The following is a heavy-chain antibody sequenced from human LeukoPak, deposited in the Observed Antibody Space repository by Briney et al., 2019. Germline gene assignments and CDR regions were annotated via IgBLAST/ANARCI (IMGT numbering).Heavy chain of an antibody. Sequence: ASVKVSCKVSGYTFTSYGISWVRQAPGQGLEWMGWISAYNGNTNYAQKLQGRVTMTTDTSTSTAYMELRSLRSEDTAVYYCARPFNRYDSSGYYYFDYWGQGTLVTVSS. CDR1: GYTFTSYG. CDR2: ISAYNGNT. CDR3: ARPFNRYDSSGYYYFDY. J-gene: IGHJ4*02. D-gene: IGHD3-22*01. V-gene: IGHV1-18*01.